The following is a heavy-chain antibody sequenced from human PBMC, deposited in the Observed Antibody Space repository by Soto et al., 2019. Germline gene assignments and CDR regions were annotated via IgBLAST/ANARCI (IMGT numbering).Heavy chain of an antibody. D-gene: IGHD3-3*01. Sequence: QVPLVQSGAEVKKPGASVKVSCTASGYTFSSYGIGWVRQVPGQRLEWLGWVSASNGKTKYAQNLQGRISMTTDTSTSTAYMELRSLRSDDTAVYYCARIIMIFGVANLGSYFEFWGQGTLVTVSS. CDR2: VSASNGKT. CDR3: ARIIMIFGVANLGSYFEF. J-gene: IGHJ4*02. CDR1: GYTFSSYG. V-gene: IGHV1-18*04.